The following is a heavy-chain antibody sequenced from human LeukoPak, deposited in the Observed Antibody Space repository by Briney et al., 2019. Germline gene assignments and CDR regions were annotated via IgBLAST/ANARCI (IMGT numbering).Heavy chain of an antibody. J-gene: IGHJ4*02. CDR1: GGSISSGGYY. CDR3: ARDIGGGARFDY. Sequence: PSETLSLTCTVSGGSISSGGYYWRWIRQHPGEGLEWIGYIYYSGSTYYNPSLKSRVTISVDTSKNQFSLKLSSVTAADTAVYYCARDIGGGARFDYWGQGTLVTVSS. CDR2: IYYSGST. D-gene: IGHD4-23*01. V-gene: IGHV4-31*03.